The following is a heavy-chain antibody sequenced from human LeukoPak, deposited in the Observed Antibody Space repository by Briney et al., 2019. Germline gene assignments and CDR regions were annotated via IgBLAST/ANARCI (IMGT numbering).Heavy chain of an antibody. V-gene: IGHV3-33*01. CDR2: ISYDGSNK. CDR1: GFTLSSYG. Sequence: GRSLRLSCAASGFTLSSYGMHWVRQAPGKGLEWVALISYDGSNKYYTDSVKGRFTISRDNSKNTLYLQMNSLRAEDTAVYYCARGQYSPDYWGQGTLVTVSS. J-gene: IGHJ4*02. D-gene: IGHD2-15*01. CDR3: ARGQYSPDY.